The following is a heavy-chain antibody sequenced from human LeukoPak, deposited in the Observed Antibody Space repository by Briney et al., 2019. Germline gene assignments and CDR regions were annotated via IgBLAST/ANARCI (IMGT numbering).Heavy chain of an antibody. CDR1: GFTFSNYA. Sequence: GTLRLSCAASGFTFSNYAMSWVRQAPGKGLEWVSTFSGSGDSTYYADSVKGRFTISRDNYKNTLYLQMNSLRAEDMAIYYCAKPLIAVAGTLYFDYWGQGTLVTVSS. CDR3: AKPLIAVAGTLYFDY. J-gene: IGHJ4*02. CDR2: FSGSGDST. D-gene: IGHD6-19*01. V-gene: IGHV3-23*01.